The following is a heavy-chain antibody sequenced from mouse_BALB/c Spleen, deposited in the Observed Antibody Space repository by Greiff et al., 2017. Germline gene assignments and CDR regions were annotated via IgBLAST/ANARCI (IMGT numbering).Heavy chain of an antibody. CDR3: ARGHDYRSPWFAY. Sequence: EVKLMESGGGLVQPGGSRKLSCAASGFTFSSFGMHWVRQAPEKGLEWVAYISSGSSTIYYADTVKGRFTISRDNPKNTLFLQMTSLRSEDTAMYYCARGHDYRSPWFAYWGQGTLVTVSA. CDR2: ISSGSSTI. V-gene: IGHV5-17*02. CDR1: GFTFSSFG. J-gene: IGHJ3*01. D-gene: IGHD2-14*01.